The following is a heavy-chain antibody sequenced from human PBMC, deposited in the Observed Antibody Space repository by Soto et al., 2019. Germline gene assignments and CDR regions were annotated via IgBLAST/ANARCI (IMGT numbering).Heavy chain of an antibody. D-gene: IGHD6-13*01. Sequence: QVQMVPSGATVKKPGASVKVSCKASGYTFTSYGISWVRQAPGQGLEWMGWISAYNGNTNYAQKLQGRVTMTTDTSTSTGYMELKSLRSDDTAVYYCARAASRGSSWPYYYYYVGMDVWGQGTTVTVSS. CDR3: ARAASRGSSWPYYYYYVGMDV. J-gene: IGHJ6*02. V-gene: IGHV1-18*01. CDR1: GYTFTSYG. CDR2: ISAYNGNT.